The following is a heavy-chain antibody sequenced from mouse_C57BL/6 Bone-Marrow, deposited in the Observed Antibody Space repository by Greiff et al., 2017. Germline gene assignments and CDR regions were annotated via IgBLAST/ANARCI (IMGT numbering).Heavy chain of an antibody. Sequence: EVQVVASGGGLVKPGGSLKLSCAASGFTFSSYAMSWVRQTPEKRLEWVATISDGGSYTYYPANVKCRFPISRDNAKNNLYLQMSHLKSEDTAMDYCARVTGTGWYVDVWGTGTTVTVSS. J-gene: IGHJ1*03. V-gene: IGHV5-4*01. CDR1: GFTFSSYA. CDR2: ISDGGSYT. D-gene: IGHD4-1*01. CDR3: ARVTGTGWYVDV.